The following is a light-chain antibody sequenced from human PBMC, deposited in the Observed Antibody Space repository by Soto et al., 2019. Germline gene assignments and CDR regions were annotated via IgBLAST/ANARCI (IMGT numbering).Light chain of an antibody. CDR3: LLSYSGARV. J-gene: IGLJ1*01. CDR1: TGPVTSGHY. CDR2: DTS. Sequence: QAVVTQEPSLTVSPGGTVTLTCGSSTGPVTSGHYPYWFQQKPGQAPRTLIYDTSKKKSWTPARSSGSLLGGKAALTLSGAQPEDEAEYYCLLSYSGARVFGTGTKVTVL. V-gene: IGLV7-46*01.